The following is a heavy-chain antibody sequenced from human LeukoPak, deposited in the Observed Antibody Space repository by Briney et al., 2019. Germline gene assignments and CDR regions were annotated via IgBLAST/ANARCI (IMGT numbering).Heavy chain of an antibody. D-gene: IGHD1-1*01. CDR3: ARVAPGASTENYYYYYMDV. CDR1: GFAFNSYT. J-gene: IGHJ6*03. V-gene: IGHV3-21*01. Sequence: GGSLRLSCAASGFAFNSYTIKRVRQAPRKGLEWVSSITSSGSYIYNADSVKGRFTISRDNAKNSLYLQMSSLRAEDTAVYYCARVAPGASTENYYYYYMDVWGKGTTVTVSS. CDR2: ITSSGSYI.